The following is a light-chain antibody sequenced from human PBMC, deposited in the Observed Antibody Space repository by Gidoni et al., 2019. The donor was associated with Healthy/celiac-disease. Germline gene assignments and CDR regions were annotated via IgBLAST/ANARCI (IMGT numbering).Light chain of an antibody. Sequence: IQITQSPSSLSASVGDRVTITCQASQDISNYLNWYQQKPGKAPKLLIYDASNLETGVPSRFSGSGSGTDFTFTISSLQPEDIATYYCQQYDNLLGYTFGQGTKLEIK. V-gene: IGKV1-33*01. J-gene: IGKJ2*01. CDR1: QDISNY. CDR2: DAS. CDR3: QQYDNLLGYT.